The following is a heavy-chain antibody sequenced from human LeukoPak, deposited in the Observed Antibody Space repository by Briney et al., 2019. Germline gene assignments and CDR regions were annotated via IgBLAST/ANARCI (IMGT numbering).Heavy chain of an antibody. Sequence: GGSLRPSCVASGFTFSTYAMNWVRQAPGRGLEWVSYINSISETIYYADSVKGRFTISRDNAKNSLYLQMNSLRAEDTAVYYCARDPEPGYSSGPYFDYWGQGTLVTVSS. CDR3: ARDPEPGYSSGPYFDY. D-gene: IGHD6-19*01. J-gene: IGHJ4*02. CDR1: GFTFSTYA. CDR2: INSISETI. V-gene: IGHV3-48*01.